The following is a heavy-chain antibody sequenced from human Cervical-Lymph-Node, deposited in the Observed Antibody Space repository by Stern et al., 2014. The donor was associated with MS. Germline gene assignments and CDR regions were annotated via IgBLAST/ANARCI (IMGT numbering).Heavy chain of an antibody. CDR3: ASARNTAFDI. CDR1: KYTLTYFF. CDR2: INPSGGFT. Sequence: VQLVQSGAEVKKPGASVQVSCKASKYTLTYFFMHWIRQAPGQGLEWMGVINPSGGFTTYAQRFQGRLTMTRDTSTSTVFMKLSSLTSADTAVYYCASARNTAFDIWGQGTSVIVSS. V-gene: IGHV1-46*03. J-gene: IGHJ3*02.